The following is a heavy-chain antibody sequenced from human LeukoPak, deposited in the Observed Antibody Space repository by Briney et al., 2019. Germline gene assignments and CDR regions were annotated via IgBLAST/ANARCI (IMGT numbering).Heavy chain of an antibody. Sequence: ASVKVSCTASGYTFTSYGMSWVRQAPGQGLEWTGWISAYNGNTNYAQKLLGRVTMTTDTSTSTAYMELRSLRSDDTAVYYCARDSPYGDYEAYYGMDVWGKGTTVTVSS. D-gene: IGHD4-17*01. CDR2: ISAYNGNT. CDR1: GYTFTSYG. J-gene: IGHJ6*04. V-gene: IGHV1-18*04. CDR3: ARDSPYGDYEAYYGMDV.